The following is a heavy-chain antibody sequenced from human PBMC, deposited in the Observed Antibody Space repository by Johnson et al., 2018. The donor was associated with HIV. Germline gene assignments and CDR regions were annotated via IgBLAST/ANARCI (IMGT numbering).Heavy chain of an antibody. J-gene: IGHJ3*02. CDR2: ISWDGGDT. CDR1: GFNFDDYA. V-gene: IGHV3-43D*03. D-gene: IGHD3-10*01. Sequence: VESGGAVVQPGGSLRLSCGASGFNFDDYAMHWVRQAPGKGLEWVSLISWDGGDTYYADSVKGRFSIPRDNNKKSLYLQMNSLTTEDAALYYCAKDSDTFYFGSGDAFDIWGQGTLVTVSS. CDR3: AKDSDTFYFGSGDAFDI.